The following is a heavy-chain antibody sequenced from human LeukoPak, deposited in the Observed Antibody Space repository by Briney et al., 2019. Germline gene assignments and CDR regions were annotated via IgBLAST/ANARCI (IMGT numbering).Heavy chain of an antibody. V-gene: IGHV4-4*09. J-gene: IGHJ6*04. CDR1: GDSLGTYY. CDR2: IYLGVST. D-gene: IGHD2-2*01. CDR3: ARWALKGYYADV. Sequence: SETLSLTCTISGDSLGTYYWTWIRQPPGKGLEWIGYIYLGVSTNYNPSLKSRVTLSVDTSKNQFSLRLTSPTAADTATYYCARWALKGYYADVWGTGTTVIVSS.